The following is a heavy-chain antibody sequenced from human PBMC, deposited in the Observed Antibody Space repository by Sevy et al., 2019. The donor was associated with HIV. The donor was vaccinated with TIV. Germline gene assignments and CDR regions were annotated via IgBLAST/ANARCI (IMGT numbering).Heavy chain of an antibody. J-gene: IGHJ3*02. D-gene: IGHD1-26*01. CDR2: IYTSGST. CDR1: GGSISSYY. CDR3: ARDPYLIVGATTDAFDI. Sequence: SETLSLTCTVSGGSISSYYWSWIRQPAGKGLEWIGRIYTSGSTNYNPSLKSRVTMSVDTSKNQFSLKLSSVTAADMAVYYCARDPYLIVGATTDAFDIWGQGTMVTVSS. V-gene: IGHV4-4*07.